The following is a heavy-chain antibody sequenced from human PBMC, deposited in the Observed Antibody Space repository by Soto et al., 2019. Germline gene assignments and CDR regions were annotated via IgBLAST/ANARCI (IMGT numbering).Heavy chain of an antibody. CDR3: ARNPTHGYTEY. CDR2: IYYSGST. Sequence: SETLSLTCTVSGGSISSGDYYWSWIRQPPGKGLEWIGYIYYSGSTYYNPSLKSRVTISVDTSKNQFSLKLSSLTAADTAVYYCARNPTHGYTEYWGQGTPVTVSS. D-gene: IGHD5-18*01. J-gene: IGHJ4*02. CDR1: GGSISSGDYY. V-gene: IGHV4-30-4*01.